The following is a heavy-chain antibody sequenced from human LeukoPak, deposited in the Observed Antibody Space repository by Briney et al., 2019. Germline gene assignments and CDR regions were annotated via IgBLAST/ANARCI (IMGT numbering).Heavy chain of an antibody. CDR3: AKGSYDSAEGHFDH. V-gene: IGHV3-23*01. J-gene: IGHJ4*02. D-gene: IGHD3-22*01. Sequence: GGSLRLSCAASGFTFGSYSMSWVRQAPGKGLDRVAAISASSISTYYADSVKGRFTISRDKSENTLYLRMNSLRAEDTAVYYCAKGSYDSAEGHFDHWGQGTLVTVSS. CDR1: GFTFGSYS. CDR2: ISASSIST.